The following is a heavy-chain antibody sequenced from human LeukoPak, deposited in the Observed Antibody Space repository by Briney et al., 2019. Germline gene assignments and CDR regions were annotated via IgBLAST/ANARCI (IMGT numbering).Heavy chain of an antibody. CDR3: AKRAGYSGYGGGYYFDY. J-gene: IGHJ4*02. V-gene: IGHV3-7*01. CDR2: IKQDGSEK. CDR1: GFTFSSYW. D-gene: IGHD5-12*01. Sequence: GGSLRLSCAASGFTFSSYWMSWVRQAPGKGLEWVANIKQDGSEKYYVDSVKGRFTISRDNAKSSLYLQMNSLRAEDTAVYYCAKRAGYSGYGGGYYFDYWGPGTLVTVSS.